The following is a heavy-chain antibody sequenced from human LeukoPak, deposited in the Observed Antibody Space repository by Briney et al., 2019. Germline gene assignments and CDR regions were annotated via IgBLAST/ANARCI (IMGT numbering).Heavy chain of an antibody. D-gene: IGHD3-3*01. CDR3: AKGAQVTIFGHFDY. CDR2: IWYDGSKK. J-gene: IGHJ4*02. V-gene: IGHV3-30*02. Sequence: GGSLRLSCAASGFSFSSYGMHWVRQAPGKGLEWVAVIWYDGSKKYYADSVKGRFIISRGNSRNTLYLQMNSLRAEDTAVYYCAKGAQVTIFGHFDYWGQGTLVTVSS. CDR1: GFSFSSYG.